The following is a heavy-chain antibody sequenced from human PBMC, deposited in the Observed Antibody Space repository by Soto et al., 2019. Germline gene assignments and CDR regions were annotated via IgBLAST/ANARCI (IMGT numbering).Heavy chain of an antibody. V-gene: IGHV6-1*01. CDR1: GDSASSNSAG. Sequence: SQTLSLTCVISGDSASSNSAGWNWIRQSPSRGLEWLGRTYYKSKWNNDYALSVKSRITINPDTSKNQFSLHLYSVTTEDTAVYYCTGITWFRGMDVWVQGTTVAVS. D-gene: IGHD3-10*01. CDR2: TYYKSKWNN. CDR3: TGITWFRGMDV. J-gene: IGHJ6*02.